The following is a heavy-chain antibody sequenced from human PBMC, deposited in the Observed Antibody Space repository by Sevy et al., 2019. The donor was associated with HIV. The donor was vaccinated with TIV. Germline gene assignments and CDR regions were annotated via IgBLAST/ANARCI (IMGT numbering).Heavy chain of an antibody. CDR2: IQYDGSNK. J-gene: IGHJ4*02. Sequence: GGSLRLSCAASGFSYSSDGMHWVRQAPGKGLEWVAYIQYDGSNKDYADSEKGRFTISRDNSKNTLDLQMNSLRVEDTAVYYCVKEGGGEGGDHWGQGTLVTVSS. CDR3: VKEGGGEGGDH. V-gene: IGHV3-30*02. CDR1: GFSYSSDG. D-gene: IGHD2-21*01.